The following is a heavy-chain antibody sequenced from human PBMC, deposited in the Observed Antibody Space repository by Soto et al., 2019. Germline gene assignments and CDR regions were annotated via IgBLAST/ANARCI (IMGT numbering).Heavy chain of an antibody. CDR1: GFTFSSYG. CDR3: ARDLSSSLYY. J-gene: IGHJ4*02. D-gene: IGHD6-13*01. Sequence: QVQLVESGGGVVQPGRSLRLSCAASGFTFSSYGMHWVRQAPGKGLEWVAVIWYDGSNKYYADSVKGRFTISRDNSKNTLYLQMNSLRAQAPPVYYDARDLSSSLYYWGQGTLVTVSS. CDR2: IWYDGSNK. V-gene: IGHV3-33*01.